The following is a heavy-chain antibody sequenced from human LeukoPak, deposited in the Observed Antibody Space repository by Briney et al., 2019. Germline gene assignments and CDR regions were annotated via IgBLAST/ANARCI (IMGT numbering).Heavy chain of an antibody. CDR3: ARRYGSGSYVYYYGMDV. CDR1: GGSISSYY. J-gene: IGHJ6*04. CDR2: IYYSGSP. Sequence: SGTLSLTCTVSGGSISSYYWSWIRQPPGKGLEWIGYIYYSGSPNYNPSLKSRVTISVDTSKNQFSLKLSSVTAADTAVYYCARRYGSGSYVYYYGMDVWGKGTTVTVSS. D-gene: IGHD3-10*01. V-gene: IGHV4-59*01.